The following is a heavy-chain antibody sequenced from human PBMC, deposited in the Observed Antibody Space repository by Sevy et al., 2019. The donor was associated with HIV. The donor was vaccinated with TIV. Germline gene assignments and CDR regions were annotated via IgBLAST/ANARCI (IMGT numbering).Heavy chain of an antibody. Sequence: ASVKVSCKPSGYTFSDYYIYWFRQAPGQGLEWMGWINPNSGGTKYAQQFQGRVTMTRDTSISSVSMELTSLRSDDTAMYYCARPGYSSSWYGGAFNYWGQGTLVTVSS. J-gene: IGHJ4*02. CDR1: GYTFSDYY. CDR3: ARPGYSSSWYGGAFNY. D-gene: IGHD6-13*01. V-gene: IGHV1-2*02. CDR2: INPNSGGT.